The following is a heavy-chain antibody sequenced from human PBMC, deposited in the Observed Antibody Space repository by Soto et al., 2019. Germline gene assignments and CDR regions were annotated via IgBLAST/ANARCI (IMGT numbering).Heavy chain of an antibody. CDR3: ARVSKGTIYSPHAFDV. V-gene: IGHV3-53*01. J-gene: IGHJ3*01. Sequence: GGSLRLSCAASGFDVSNTYMSWVRQAPGKGLDWVSIIYSGGATYYADSVKGRLTISRDNSKNTLYLQMNSLRAEDTALYYCARVSKGTIYSPHAFDVWGQGTMVTVSS. CDR1: GFDVSNTY. CDR2: IYSGGAT. D-gene: IGHD1-7*01.